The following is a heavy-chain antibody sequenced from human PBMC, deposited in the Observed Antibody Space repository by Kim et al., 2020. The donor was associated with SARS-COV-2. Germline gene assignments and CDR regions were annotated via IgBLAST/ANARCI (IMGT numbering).Heavy chain of an antibody. J-gene: IGHJ6*02. CDR2: K. V-gene: IGHV3-33*01. Sequence: KYSADPGKDRFTISRDSSKNTLYLQMNSLGAEETAVYHCALSSITATMDVWGQGTTVTVSS. D-gene: IGHD3-10*01. CDR3: ALSSITATMDV.